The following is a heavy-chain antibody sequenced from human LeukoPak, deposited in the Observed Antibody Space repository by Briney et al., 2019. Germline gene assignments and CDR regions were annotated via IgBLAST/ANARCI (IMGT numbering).Heavy chain of an antibody. Sequence: ASVKVSCKASGYTFTRFYMHWVRQAPGQGLEWMGIINPRTSNTSYAQKFQGRVTMTRDMSTTTVYMELSSLRSEDTAVYYCARNPPGDTVMAFDYWGQGTLVTVSS. CDR3: ARNPPGDTVMAFDY. J-gene: IGHJ4*02. V-gene: IGHV1-46*01. D-gene: IGHD5-18*01. CDR1: GYTFTRFY. CDR2: INPRTSNT.